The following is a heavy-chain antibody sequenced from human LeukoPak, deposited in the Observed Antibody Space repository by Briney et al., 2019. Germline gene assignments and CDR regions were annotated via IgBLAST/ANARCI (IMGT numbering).Heavy chain of an antibody. CDR3: ARGPYSYDSSGAFDI. Sequence: SETLSLTCTVSGASISSGDYYWSWLRQPAGKGLEWIGRIASSGSTNYNPFLKRRVTISVDTSKNQFSLKLSSVTAADTAVYFCARGPYSYDSSGAFDIWGQGTMVTVSS. V-gene: IGHV4-61*02. J-gene: IGHJ3*02. CDR1: GASISSGDYY. CDR2: IASSGST. D-gene: IGHD3-22*01.